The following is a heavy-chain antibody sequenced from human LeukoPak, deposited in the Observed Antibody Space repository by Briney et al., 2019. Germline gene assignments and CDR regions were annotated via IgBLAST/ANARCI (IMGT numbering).Heavy chain of an antibody. D-gene: IGHD3-22*01. CDR3: TRGDYYDSSGF. J-gene: IGHJ4*02. CDR2: IRSKAYGGTT. Sequence: GGSLRLSCTASGFTFGVYAMSWFRQAPGKGLEWVGFIRSKAYGGTTEYAASVKGRFTISRDDSKSIAYLQMNSLKTEDTAVYYCTRGDYYDSSGFGGQGTLVTVSS. CDR1: GFTFGVYA. V-gene: IGHV3-49*03.